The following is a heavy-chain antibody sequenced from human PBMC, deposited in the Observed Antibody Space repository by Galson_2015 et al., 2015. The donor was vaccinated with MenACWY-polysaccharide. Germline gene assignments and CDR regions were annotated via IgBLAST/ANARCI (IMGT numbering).Heavy chain of an antibody. D-gene: IGHD5-12*01. Sequence: SLRLSCAASGFTFSSYSMHWVRQAPGKGLEWVAVVSSDGSNKHYADSVKGRFTISRDNAKNSLSLQMNSLRAEDTAVYYCAREATGDLDHWGQGTLVTVSS. V-gene: IGHV3-30-3*01. J-gene: IGHJ4*02. CDR3: AREATGDLDH. CDR1: GFTFSSYS. CDR2: VSSDGSNK.